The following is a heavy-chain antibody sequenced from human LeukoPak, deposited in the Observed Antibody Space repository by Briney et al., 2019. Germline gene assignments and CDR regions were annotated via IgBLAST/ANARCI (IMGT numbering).Heavy chain of an antibody. J-gene: IGHJ4*02. V-gene: IGHV4-59*12. CDR1: GGSISSYY. Sequence: SETLSLTCTVSGGSISSYYWSWIRQPPGKGLEWIGYIYYSGSTNYNPSLKSRVTISVGTSKNQFSLKLSSVTAADTAVYYCARERVVVVVAATTTPFDYWGQGTLVTVSS. CDR3: ARERVVVVVAATTTPFDY. D-gene: IGHD2-15*01. CDR2: IYYSGST.